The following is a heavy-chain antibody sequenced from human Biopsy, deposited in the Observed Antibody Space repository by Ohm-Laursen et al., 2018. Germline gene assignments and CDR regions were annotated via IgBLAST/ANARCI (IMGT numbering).Heavy chain of an antibody. J-gene: IGHJ6*02. CDR2: ISYDQITK. V-gene: IGHV3-30*18. Sequence: SLRLSCAASGFTFRTYGMHWVRLAPGKGLEWVAVISYDQITKHYVDSVRGRFTISRDNAKNTLHLQMNSLRADDTAIYYCAKDLHNYGMDVWGQGTTVTVSS. CDR3: AKDLHNYGMDV. CDR1: GFTFRTYG.